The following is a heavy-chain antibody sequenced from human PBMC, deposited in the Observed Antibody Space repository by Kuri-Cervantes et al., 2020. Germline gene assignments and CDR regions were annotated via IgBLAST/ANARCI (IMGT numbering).Heavy chain of an antibody. CDR3: ARGGEYLMTMVRGAIGY. CDR2: ISYDGSNK. D-gene: IGHD3-10*01. J-gene: IGHJ4*02. Sequence: GESLKISCAASGFTFSSYGMHWVRQAPGKGLEWVAVISYDGSNKYYADSVKGRFTISRDNAKNSLYLQMNSLRDEDTAVYYCARGGEYLMTMVRGAIGYWGQGTLVTVSS. CDR1: GFTFSSYG. V-gene: IGHV3-30*03.